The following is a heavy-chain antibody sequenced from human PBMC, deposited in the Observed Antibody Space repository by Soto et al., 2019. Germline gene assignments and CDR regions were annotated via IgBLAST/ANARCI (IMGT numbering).Heavy chain of an antibody. CDR2: IKQDGSEK. D-gene: IGHD1-26*01. J-gene: IGHJ4*02. Sequence: EVQLVESGGGLVQPGGSLRLSCAASGFTFSSYWMSWVRQAPGKGLEWVANIKQDGSEKYYVDSVKGRFTISRDNAKNSLYLQMNSLRAEDTAVYYCARDGIVGATHHRDYWGQGTLVTVSS. CDR3: ARDGIVGATHHRDY. CDR1: GFTFSSYW. V-gene: IGHV3-7*03.